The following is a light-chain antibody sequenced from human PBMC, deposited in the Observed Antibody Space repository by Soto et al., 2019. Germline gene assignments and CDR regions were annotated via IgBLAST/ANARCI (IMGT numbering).Light chain of an antibody. CDR2: GAS. CDR1: QSVISNY. CDR3: QQYGSSLFT. Sequence: IVLTQSPGTLSLSPGERATLSCRASQSVISNYLAWYQQKPGQAPRLLIYGASSRATVIPDRFSGSGSGTDFTLTISRLEPEDFAVYYCQQYGSSLFTFGPGTTVDIK. V-gene: IGKV3-20*01. J-gene: IGKJ3*01.